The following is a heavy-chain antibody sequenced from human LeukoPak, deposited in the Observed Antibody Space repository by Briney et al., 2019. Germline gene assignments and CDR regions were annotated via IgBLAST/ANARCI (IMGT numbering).Heavy chain of an antibody. CDR2: INAGNGNI. Sequence: GASVKVSCKASGYSFTNYAIHWMRQAPGQSLEWMGWINAGNGNIKYSQKFQGRVTITGDTSASTVYMELSSLRSEDTAVYYCARIYSGYDYGYFDYWGQGTLVTVSS. CDR3: ARIYSGYDYGYFDY. J-gene: IGHJ4*02. V-gene: IGHV1-3*01. CDR1: GYSFTNYA. D-gene: IGHD5-12*01.